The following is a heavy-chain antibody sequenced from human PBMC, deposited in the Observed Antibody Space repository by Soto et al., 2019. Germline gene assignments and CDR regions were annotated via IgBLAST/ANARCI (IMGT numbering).Heavy chain of an antibody. J-gene: IGHJ6*02. D-gene: IGHD3-9*01. CDR1: GFTFSSYA. CDR2: ISGSGGST. CDR3: ANLYYDMPPTYYYYGMDV. Sequence: GSLRLSCAASGFTFSSYAMSWVRQAPGKGLEWVSAISGSGGSTYYADPVKGRFTISRDNSKNTLYLQMNSLRAEDTAVYYCANLYYDMPPTYYYYGMDVWGQGTTVTVSS. V-gene: IGHV3-23*01.